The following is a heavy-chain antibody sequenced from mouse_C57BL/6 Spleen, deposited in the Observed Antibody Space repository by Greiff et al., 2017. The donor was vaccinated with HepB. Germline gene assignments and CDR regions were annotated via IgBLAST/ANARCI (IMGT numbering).Heavy chain of an antibody. J-gene: IGHJ3*01. CDR3: TRRDSSGAWCAY. V-gene: IGHV1-15*01. CDR2: IDPETGGT. Sequence: QVQLQQSGAELVRPGASVTLSCKASGYTFTDYEMHWVKQTPVHGLEWIGAIDPETGGTAYNQKFKGKAILTADKSSSTAYMELRSLISEDSAVYYCTRRDSSGAWCAYWGQGTLVTVSA. CDR1: GYTFTDYE. D-gene: IGHD3-2*02.